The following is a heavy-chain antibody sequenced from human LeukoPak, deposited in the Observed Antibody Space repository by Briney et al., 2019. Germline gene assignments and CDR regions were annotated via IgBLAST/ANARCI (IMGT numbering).Heavy chain of an antibody. Sequence: KPSETLSLTCAVDGGSFSGYYWSWIRQPPGKGLEWIGEINHSGSTNYNPSLKSRVTISVDTSKNQFSLKLSSVTAADTAVYYCARGGDIVVVVAATGAFDIWGQGTMVTVSS. CDR2: INHSGST. CDR1: GGSFSGYY. V-gene: IGHV4-34*01. J-gene: IGHJ3*02. D-gene: IGHD2-15*01. CDR3: ARGGDIVVVVAATGAFDI.